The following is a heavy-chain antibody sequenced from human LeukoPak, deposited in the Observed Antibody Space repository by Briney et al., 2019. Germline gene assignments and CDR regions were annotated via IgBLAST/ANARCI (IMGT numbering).Heavy chain of an antibody. CDR1: GGSISSSSYY. CDR2: IYYSGST. D-gene: IGHD2-2*01. J-gene: IGHJ4*02. V-gene: IGHV4-39*01. Sequence: SETLSLTCTVSGGSISSSSYYWGWIRQPPGKGLEWIGSIYYSGSTYYNPSLKSRVTISVDTSKNQFSLKLSSVTAADTAVYYCTRSAVVPAAPRLWGQGTLVTVSS. CDR3: TRSAVVPAAPRL.